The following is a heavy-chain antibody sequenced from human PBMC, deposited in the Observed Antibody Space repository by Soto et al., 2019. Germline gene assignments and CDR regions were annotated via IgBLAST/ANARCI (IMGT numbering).Heavy chain of an antibody. D-gene: IGHD6-13*01. CDR1: GGSISSGGYY. J-gene: IGHJ5*02. Sequence: QVQLQESGPGLVKPSQTLSLTCTVSGGSISSGGYYWSWLRQHPGKGLEWIGYIYYSGSTYYNPYLKSRVTISVDTSKNQFSLKLSSVTAADTAVYYCARGTTAAGTGWFDPWGQGTLVTVSS. CDR3: ARGTTAAGTGWFDP. V-gene: IGHV4-31*03. CDR2: IYYSGST.